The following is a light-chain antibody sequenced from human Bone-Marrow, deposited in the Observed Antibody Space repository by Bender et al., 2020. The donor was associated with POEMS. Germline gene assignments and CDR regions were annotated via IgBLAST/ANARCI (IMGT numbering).Light chain of an antibody. CDR3: CSYAGSYAYV. CDR1: SSNIGAGFD. Sequence: QSLLTQPPSVSGAPGQRVTISCSGSSSNIGAGFDVHWYQQLPGTAPKLLINANGNRPSGVPDRFSASKSGTSASLTISGLQAEDEADYYCCSYAGSYAYVFGTGTKVTVL. V-gene: IGLV1-40*01. J-gene: IGLJ1*01. CDR2: ANG.